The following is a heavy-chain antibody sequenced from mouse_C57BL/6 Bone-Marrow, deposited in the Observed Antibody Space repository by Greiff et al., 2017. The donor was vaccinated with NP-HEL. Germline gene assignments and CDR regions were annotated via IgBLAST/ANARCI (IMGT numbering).Heavy chain of an antibody. CDR3: ARGGGWPFFDY. Sequence: DVKLQESGPELVKPGASVKMSCKASGYTFTDYNMHWVKQSHGKSLEWIGYINPNNGGTSYNQKFKGKATLTVNKSSSTAYMELRSLTSEDSAVYYCARGGGWPFFDYWGQGTTLTVSS. CDR1: GYTFTDYN. D-gene: IGHD2-3*01. J-gene: IGHJ2*01. V-gene: IGHV1-22*01. CDR2: INPNNGGT.